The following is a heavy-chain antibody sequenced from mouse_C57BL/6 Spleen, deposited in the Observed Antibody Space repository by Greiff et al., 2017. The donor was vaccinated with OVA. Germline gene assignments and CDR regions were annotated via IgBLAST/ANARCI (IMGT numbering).Heavy chain of an antibody. CDR3: ARYYDYDGNYFDY. CDR1: GYTFTDYY. Sequence: VKLQESGAELVRPGASVKLSCKASGYTFTDYYINWVKQRPGQGLEWIARIYPGSGNTYYNEKFKGKATLTAEKSSSTAYMQLSSLTSEDSAVYFCARYYDYDGNYFDYWGQGTTLTVSS. D-gene: IGHD2-4*01. V-gene: IGHV1-76*01. J-gene: IGHJ2*01. CDR2: IYPGSGNT.